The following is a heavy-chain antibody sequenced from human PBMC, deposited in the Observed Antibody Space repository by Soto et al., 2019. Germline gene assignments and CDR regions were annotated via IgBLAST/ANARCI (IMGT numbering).Heavy chain of an antibody. CDR3: AKGGAVAGRSNRWYFFDY. CDR2: ISYDGSKR. Sequence: QVQLVESGGGVVQPGRSLRLSCAASGFTFSSYGMHWVRLTPGKGLECVALISYDGSKRYYADSVEGRFTISRDNSKNTLYLQMDGLRGEDKAVYYCAKGGAVAGRSNRWYFFDYWGQGTLVSVSS. V-gene: IGHV3-30*18. J-gene: IGHJ4*02. CDR1: GFTFSSYG. D-gene: IGHD6-19*01.